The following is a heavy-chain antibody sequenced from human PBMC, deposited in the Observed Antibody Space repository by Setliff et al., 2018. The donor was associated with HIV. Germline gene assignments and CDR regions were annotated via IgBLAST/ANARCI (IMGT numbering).Heavy chain of an antibody. Sequence: NPGGSLRLSCAASGFTFSSYNMNWVRQPPGKGLEWVSFISSDSRHIYYADSVKGRFTISRDDAKNSLYLQMNSLRAEDTAVYYCARVPAAIDYWGQGTLVTVSS. CDR1: GFTFSSYN. V-gene: IGHV3-21*01. CDR2: ISSDSRHI. CDR3: ARVPAAIDY. D-gene: IGHD2-15*01. J-gene: IGHJ4*02.